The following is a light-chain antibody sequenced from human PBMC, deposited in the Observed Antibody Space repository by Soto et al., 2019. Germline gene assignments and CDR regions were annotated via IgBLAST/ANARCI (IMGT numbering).Light chain of an antibody. CDR2: EVS. J-gene: IGLJ1*01. V-gene: IGLV2-8*01. CDR1: SSDVGGYDY. Sequence: QSVLTQPPSASGSPGQSVTISCTGTSSDVGGYDYVSWYQQHPGKAPKLMIFEVSKRPSGVPDRFSGSKSGNTASLTVSGLQADDEADYYCSSYAGNTKGVFGTGTKVTVL. CDR3: SSYAGNTKGV.